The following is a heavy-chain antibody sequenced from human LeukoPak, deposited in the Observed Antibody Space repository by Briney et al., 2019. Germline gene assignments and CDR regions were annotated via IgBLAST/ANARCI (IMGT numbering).Heavy chain of an antibody. CDR3: ASRSGWAGDDY. Sequence: PGTSLRLSCAASGFTFYRYGMHWVRQAPGKGLEWVTMIWYDGTNKYYADSVKGRFIISRDNSKNTLFLQMNSLRAEDTAVYYCASRSGWAGDDYWGQGTLVTVSS. CDR1: GFTFYRYG. J-gene: IGHJ4*02. V-gene: IGHV3-33*01. CDR2: IWYDGTNK. D-gene: IGHD6-19*01.